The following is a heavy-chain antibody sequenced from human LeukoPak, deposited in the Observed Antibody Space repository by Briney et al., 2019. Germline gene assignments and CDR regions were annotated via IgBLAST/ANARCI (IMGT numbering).Heavy chain of an antibody. CDR1: GFTFSSFA. D-gene: IGHD6-19*01. CDR3: AKDYSSGWYDY. CDR2: ISGTGDST. V-gene: IGHV3-23*01. Sequence: PGGSLRLSCAASGFTFSSFAMNWVRQAPGKGLEWVSTISGTGDSTNYADSVKGRFTISRDNFKNTLSLQLNSLRAEDTAVYYCAKDYSSGWYDYWGQGTLVTVSS. J-gene: IGHJ4*02.